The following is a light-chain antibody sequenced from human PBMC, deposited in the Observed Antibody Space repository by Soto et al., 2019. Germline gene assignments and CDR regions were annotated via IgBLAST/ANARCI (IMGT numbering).Light chain of an antibody. J-gene: IGKJ4*01. CDR3: QQRTNWPLT. CDR2: DAS. V-gene: IGKV3-11*01. Sequence: ETVLTQSPATLSLSPGDTATLSCRASQSVSSSLAWYQQKPGQAPRLLIYDASSRATGIPARFSGSGSGTDFTLTISSLEPEDFAVYYCQQRTNWPLTFGGGTKWIS. CDR1: QSVSSS.